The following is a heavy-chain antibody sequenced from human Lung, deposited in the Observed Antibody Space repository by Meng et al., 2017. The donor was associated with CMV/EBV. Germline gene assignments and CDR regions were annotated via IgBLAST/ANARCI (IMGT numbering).Heavy chain of an antibody. J-gene: IGHJ4*02. CDR1: DYSFTSYG. V-gene: IGHV1-18*01. CDR2: INTYNGNT. Sequence: ASVKVSCKASDYSFTSYGITWVRQAPGQGLEWMGWINTYNGNTNYAQKFQGRVTMTTDTSTSTAYMELRSLRSHDRAVYYCARSITIFQIDYWGQGTLVTVSS. D-gene: IGHD3-9*01. CDR3: ARSITIFQIDY.